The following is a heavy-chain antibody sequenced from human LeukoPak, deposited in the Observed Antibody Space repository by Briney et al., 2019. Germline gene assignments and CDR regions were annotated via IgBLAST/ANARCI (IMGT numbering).Heavy chain of an antibody. CDR3: AKGDSSTTRYYFDY. D-gene: IGHD6-13*01. CDR1: GFTFSSYG. J-gene: IGHJ4*02. CDR2: IWYDGSNK. V-gene: IGHV3-33*06. Sequence: GGSLRLSCAASGFTFSSYGMHWVRQAPGKGLEWVAVIWYDGSNKYYADSVKGRFTISGDNSKNTLYLQMNSLRAEDTAVYYCAKGDSSTTRYYFDYWGQGTLVTVSS.